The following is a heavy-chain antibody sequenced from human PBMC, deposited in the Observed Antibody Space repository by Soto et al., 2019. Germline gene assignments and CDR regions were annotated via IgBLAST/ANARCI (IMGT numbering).Heavy chain of an antibody. D-gene: IGHD5-18*01. CDR3: ARASTAIRYYYGMDV. Sequence: LSCAASGFTFSSYGMHWVRQAPGKGLEWVAFIWHDGGNKFYAESVKGRFTISRDNSKNTLYLQMTSLSAEDTAMYYCARASTAIRYYYGMDVWGQGTTVTVSS. J-gene: IGHJ6*02. CDR1: GFTFSSYG. V-gene: IGHV3-33*01. CDR2: IWHDGGNK.